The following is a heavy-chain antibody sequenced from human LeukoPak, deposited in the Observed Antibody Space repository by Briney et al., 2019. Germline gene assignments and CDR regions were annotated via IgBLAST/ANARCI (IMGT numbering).Heavy chain of an antibody. CDR3: AEFPMVRGVYEGIVFDY. J-gene: IGHJ4*02. CDR1: GGTFSSYA. D-gene: IGHD3-10*01. CDR2: IIPILGIA. V-gene: IGHV1-69*04. Sequence: SVKVSCKASGGTFSSYAISWVRQAPGQGLEWMGRIIPILGIANYAQKFQGRVTITADKSTSTAYMELSSLRAEDTAVYYCAEFPMVRGVYEGIVFDYWGQGTLVTVSS.